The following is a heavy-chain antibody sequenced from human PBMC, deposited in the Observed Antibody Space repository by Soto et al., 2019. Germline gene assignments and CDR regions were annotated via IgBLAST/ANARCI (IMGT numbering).Heavy chain of an antibody. CDR1: GGSISSGGYY. V-gene: IGHV4-31*03. D-gene: IGHD3-3*01. Sequence: SETLSLTCTVSGGSISSGGYYWSWIRQHPGKGLEWIGYIYYSGSTYYNPSLKSRVTISVDTSKNQFSLKLSSVTAADTAVYYCASLAYGFWSGLEGMDVWGQGTTVTVS. CDR3: ASLAYGFWSGLEGMDV. J-gene: IGHJ6*02. CDR2: IYYSGST.